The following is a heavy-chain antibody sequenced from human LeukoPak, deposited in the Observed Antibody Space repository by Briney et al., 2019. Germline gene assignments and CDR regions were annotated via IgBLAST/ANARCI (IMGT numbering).Heavy chain of an antibody. CDR3: ARSYRYSGSYSEGAFDI. V-gene: IGHV1-2*05. D-gene: IGHD1-26*01. Sequence: ASVTVSCKASGYTFTGYYMHWVRQAPGQGLEWMGRINPNSGGTNYAQKFQGRVTMTSDTSTSTAYMELSRLRSEDTDVYYCARSYRYSGSYSEGAFDIWVQGTMVTVSS. CDR1: GYTFTGYY. J-gene: IGHJ3*02. CDR2: INPNSGGT.